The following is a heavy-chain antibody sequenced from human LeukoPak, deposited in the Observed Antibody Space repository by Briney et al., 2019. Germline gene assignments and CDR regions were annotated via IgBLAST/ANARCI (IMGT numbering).Heavy chain of an antibody. Sequence: GGSLRLSCAASGFTVNNNYMNWVRQAPGKGLEWVSLIYSGDSTYYADSVKGRFIISRDNSKNTLYLQMNSLRAEDTAVYYCAREVATGSSCFDYWGQGTLVTVSS. J-gene: IGHJ4*02. D-gene: IGHD2-21*02. CDR2: IYSGDST. CDR1: GFTVNNNY. V-gene: IGHV3-53*01. CDR3: AREVATGSSCFDY.